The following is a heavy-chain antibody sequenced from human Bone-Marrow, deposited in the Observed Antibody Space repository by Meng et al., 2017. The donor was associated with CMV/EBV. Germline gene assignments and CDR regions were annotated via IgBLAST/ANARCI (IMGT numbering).Heavy chain of an antibody. CDR1: GFTFSSYS. J-gene: IGHJ4*02. CDR2: IKQDGSEK. CDR3: ARDTPYCSSTSCYTFDY. Sequence: GESLKISCAASGFTFSSYSMNWVRQAPGKGLEWVANIKQDGSEKYYVDSVKGRFTISRDNAKNSLYLQMNSLRAEDTAVYYCARDTPYCSSTSCYTFDYWGQGTLVTVSS. V-gene: IGHV3-7*01. D-gene: IGHD2-2*01.